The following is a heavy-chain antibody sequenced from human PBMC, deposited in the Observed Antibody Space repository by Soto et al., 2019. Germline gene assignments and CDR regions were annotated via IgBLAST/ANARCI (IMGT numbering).Heavy chain of an antibody. CDR1: GGSVNSGAYS. Sequence: QVQLQESGPGLVKPSETLSLTCTVSGGSVNSGAYSWTWIRQPQGKGLEWIGSIYYTGSTNYNPSVKSRFTISLDASKNQFSLKMNSVTAADTALYYCARARLTFAYGMDVWGQGTTVTVPS. V-gene: IGHV4-61*08. J-gene: IGHJ6*02. CDR2: IYYTGST. D-gene: IGHD3-16*01. CDR3: ARARLTFAYGMDV.